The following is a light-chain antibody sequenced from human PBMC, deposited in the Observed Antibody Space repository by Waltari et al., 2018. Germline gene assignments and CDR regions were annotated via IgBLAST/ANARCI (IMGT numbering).Light chain of an antibody. J-gene: IGLJ1*01. Sequence: QSALTQPAPVSGSPGQSSPISRTGTSSDIGRSNYVPGSQQHPGKAPKPMIYDVSNRPSGVSNRFSGSKSGNTASLTISGLQAEDEADYYCSSYTSSSSYVFGTGTKVTVL. CDR1: SSDIGRSNY. CDR3: SSYTSSSSYV. CDR2: DVS. V-gene: IGLV2-14*01.